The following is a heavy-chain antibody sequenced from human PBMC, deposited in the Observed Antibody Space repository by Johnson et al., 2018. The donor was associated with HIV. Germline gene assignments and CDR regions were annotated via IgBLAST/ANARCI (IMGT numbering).Heavy chain of an antibody. V-gene: IGHV3-7*01. Sequence: VQLVESGGSVVRPGGSLRLSCPACGFTFSDYYMSWVRQAPGKGLEWVANIKQDGNEKYSVDSVKGRFTLSRDNTKNTLSLQMNSLRAEDTAVYDCARASPNYYDSSGYFPLDAFDIWGQGTMVTVSS. CDR1: GFTFSDYY. J-gene: IGHJ3*02. CDR2: IKQDGNEK. D-gene: IGHD3-22*01. CDR3: ARASPNYYDSSGYFPLDAFDI.